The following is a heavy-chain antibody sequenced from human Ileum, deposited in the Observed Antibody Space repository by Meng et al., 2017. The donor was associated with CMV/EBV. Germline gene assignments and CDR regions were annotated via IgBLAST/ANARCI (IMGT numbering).Heavy chain of an antibody. D-gene: IGHD6-25*01. CDR2: ISGSGGST. Sequence: VLLLGSGGGLVQLGGSLRLSWAASGLTFSSYAMSWVRQAPGKGLEWVSAISGSGGSTYYADSVKGRFTISRDNSKNTLYLQMNSLRAEDTAVYYCAKALEQRAFDYWGQGTLVTVSS. CDR3: AKALEQRAFDY. CDR1: GLTFSSYA. V-gene: IGHV3-23*01. J-gene: IGHJ4*02.